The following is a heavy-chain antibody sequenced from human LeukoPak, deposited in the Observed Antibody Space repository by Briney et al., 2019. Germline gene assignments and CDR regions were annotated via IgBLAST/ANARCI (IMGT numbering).Heavy chain of an antibody. D-gene: IGHD4-17*01. J-gene: IGHJ6*04. CDR3: ARGSDGDV. Sequence: ETLSLTCTVSGGSISSYYWSWVRQAPGKGLEWVANIKQDGSEKYYVDSVKGRFTISRDNAKNSLYLQMNSLRAEDTAVYYCARGSDGDVWGKGTTVTVSS. V-gene: IGHV3-7*01. CDR2: IKQDGSEK. CDR1: GGSISSYY.